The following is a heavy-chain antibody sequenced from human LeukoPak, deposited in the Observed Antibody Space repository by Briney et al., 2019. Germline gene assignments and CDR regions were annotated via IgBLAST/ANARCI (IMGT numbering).Heavy chain of an antibody. D-gene: IGHD6-19*01. J-gene: IGHJ6*03. V-gene: IGHV4-61*02. CDR2: IYTSGST. CDR3: ARGGSGWNYYYYYMDV. CDR1: GGSISSGSYY. Sequence: SQTLSLTCTVSGGSISSGSYYWSWLRQPAGKGLEWIGRIYTSGSTNYNPSLKSRVTISVDTSKNQFSLKLSSVTAADTAVYYCARGGSGWNYYYYYMDVWGKGTTVTISS.